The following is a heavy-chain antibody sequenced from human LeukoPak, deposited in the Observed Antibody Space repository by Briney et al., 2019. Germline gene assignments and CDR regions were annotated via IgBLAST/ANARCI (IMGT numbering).Heavy chain of an antibody. J-gene: IGHJ4*02. CDR1: DYTFTSYG. Sequence: ASVKVSCKASDYTFTSYGISWVRQAPGQGLEWMGWISAYNGNTNYAQKLQGRVTMTTDTSTSTAYMELRSLRSDDTAVYYCARDRYPTQEVVTFFDYWGQGTLVTVSS. V-gene: IGHV1-18*01. D-gene: IGHD4-23*01. CDR2: ISAYNGNT. CDR3: ARDRYPTQEVVTFFDY.